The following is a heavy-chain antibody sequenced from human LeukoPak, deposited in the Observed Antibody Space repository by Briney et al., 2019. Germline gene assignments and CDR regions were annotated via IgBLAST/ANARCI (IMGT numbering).Heavy chain of an antibody. Sequence: GGSLRLSCAASGFTFSSYGMHWVRQAPGEELEYISGVTSDGGTTYHADSVKGRFTISRDNSKNTLYLQMSSLRVEDTAVYYCVKVSSTVGATYFDYWGQGTLVTVSS. J-gene: IGHJ4*02. CDR2: VTSDGGTT. V-gene: IGHV3-64D*06. D-gene: IGHD1-26*01. CDR1: GFTFSSYG. CDR3: VKVSSTVGATYFDY.